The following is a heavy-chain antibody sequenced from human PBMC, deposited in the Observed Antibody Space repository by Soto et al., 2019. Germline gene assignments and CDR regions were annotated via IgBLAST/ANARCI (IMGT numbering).Heavy chain of an antibody. CDR2: IYYSGST. Sequence: QVQLQESGPGLVKPSQTLSLTCTVSGGSISSGGYYWSWIRQHPGKGLEWIGYIYYSGSTYYNPSLKSRVTISVDTSKTQFSLKLSSVTAADTAVYYCARSYSITIFGVVNHWFDPWGQGTLVTVSS. D-gene: IGHD3-3*01. CDR3: ARSYSITIFGVVNHWFDP. J-gene: IGHJ5*02. CDR1: GGSISSGGYY. V-gene: IGHV4-31*03.